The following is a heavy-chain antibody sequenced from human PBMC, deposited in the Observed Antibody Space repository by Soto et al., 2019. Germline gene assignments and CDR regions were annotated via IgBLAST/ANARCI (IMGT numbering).Heavy chain of an antibody. J-gene: IGHJ4*02. CDR2: INSDGTTI. Sequence: EVQLVESGGGLVQPGGSLRLSCAASGFTFSNYWVHWVRQAPGKGLMWVSRINSDGTTINYADSVEGRFTISRDNAKNTLFLQMNSLRVEDTAVYYCAIAGWYRFDYWGQGTLVTVSS. CDR3: AIAGWYRFDY. V-gene: IGHV3-74*01. CDR1: GFTFSNYW. D-gene: IGHD6-19*01.